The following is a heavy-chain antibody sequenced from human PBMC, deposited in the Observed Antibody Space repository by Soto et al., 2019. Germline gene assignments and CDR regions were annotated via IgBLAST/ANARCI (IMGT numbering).Heavy chain of an antibody. D-gene: IGHD1-26*01. CDR3: ARDPSVGATQGIFLGFDY. CDR2: ISSSSTI. V-gene: IGHV3-48*02. J-gene: IGHJ4*02. Sequence: LRISCAASGFTFSSYSMNWVRQAPGKGLEWVSYISSSSTIYYADSVKGRFTISRDNAKNSLYLQMNSLRDEDTAVYYCARDPSVGATQGIFLGFDYWGQGTLVTVSS. CDR1: GFTFSSYS.